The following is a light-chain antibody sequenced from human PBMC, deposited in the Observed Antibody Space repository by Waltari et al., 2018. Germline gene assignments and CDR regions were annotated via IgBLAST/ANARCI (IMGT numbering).Light chain of an antibody. J-gene: IGKJ1*01. CDR3: QQYKDLPRT. CDR1: QDLRNY. CDR2: EAS. Sequence: DIQMTQSPSSMSASVGDRVSITCQASQDLRNYLSWYQQKPGKAPKLLIYEASNLETGVPARFSGSASGTDFTFTISSLQPEDIGTYYCQQYKDLPRTFGQGTKVEFK. V-gene: IGKV1-33*01.